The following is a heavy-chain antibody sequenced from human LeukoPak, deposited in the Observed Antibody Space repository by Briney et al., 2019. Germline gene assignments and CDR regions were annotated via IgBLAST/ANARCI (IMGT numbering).Heavy chain of an antibody. CDR3: AGERGVGGTTWGDIGY. V-gene: IGHV3-33*01. Sequence: TGGSLRLSCAASGFTFSSYGIHWVRQAPGKGLEWVAVIWYDGSNKYYADSVKGRFTISRDNSKNTLYLQMNSLRAEDTAVYYCAGERGVGGTTWGDIGYWGQGTLVTVPS. CDR1: GFTFSSYG. D-gene: IGHD1-26*01. CDR2: IWYDGSNK. J-gene: IGHJ4*02.